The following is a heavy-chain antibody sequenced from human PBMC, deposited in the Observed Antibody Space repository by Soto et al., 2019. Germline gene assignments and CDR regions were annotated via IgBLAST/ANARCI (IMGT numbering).Heavy chain of an antibody. J-gene: IGHJ4*02. CDR2: IYCTGST. D-gene: IGHD5-12*01. V-gene: IGHV4-61*01. CDR3: ARGGSVGYNSYDFDC. Sequence: PSETLSLTCTVSGGSVSSGCDYWSWIRQPPGKGLEWIGYIYCTGSTNYNPSLKSRVTISVDTSKNQFSLKLSSVTAADTAVYYCARGGSVGYNSYDFDCWGQGTLVTVSS. CDR1: GGSVSSGCDY.